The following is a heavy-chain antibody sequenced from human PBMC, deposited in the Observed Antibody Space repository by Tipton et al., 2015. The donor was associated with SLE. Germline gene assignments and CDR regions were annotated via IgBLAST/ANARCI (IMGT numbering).Heavy chain of an antibody. CDR2: MNQDGNER. CDR1: RISFSSYW. V-gene: IGHV3-7*01. Sequence: GSLRLSCAASRISFSSYWMSWVRQAPGKGPEWVANMNQDGNERYYAESVKGRFTISRDNAKNFLFLQMNSLRAEDTAVYYCARVWVGTTTTLPFDYWGQGTLVTVSS. CDR3: ARVWVGTTTTLPFDY. D-gene: IGHD1-26*01. J-gene: IGHJ4*02.